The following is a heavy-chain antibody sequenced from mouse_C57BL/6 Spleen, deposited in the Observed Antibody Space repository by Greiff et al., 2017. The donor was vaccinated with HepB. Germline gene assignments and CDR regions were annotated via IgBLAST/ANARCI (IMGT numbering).Heavy chain of an antibody. CDR1: GFTFSSYA. V-gene: IGHV5-4*01. CDR3: ARDTYYSNYFDY. J-gene: IGHJ2*01. Sequence: EVKLMESGGGLVKPGGSLKLSCAASGFTFSSYAMSWVRQTPEKRLEWVATISDGGSYTYYPDNVKGRFTISRDNAKNNLYLQMSHLKSEDTAMYYCARDTYYSNYFDYWGQGTTLTGSS. D-gene: IGHD2-5*01. CDR2: ISDGGSYT.